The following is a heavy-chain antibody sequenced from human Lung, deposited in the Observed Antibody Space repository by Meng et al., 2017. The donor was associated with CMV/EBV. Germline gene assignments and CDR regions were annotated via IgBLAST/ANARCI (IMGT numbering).Heavy chain of an antibody. Sequence: GSLRLXCTVSGGSISSSNYYWGWIRQPPGKGLEWIGSIYYSGSMFYNPSLKSRVTISVDTAKNQFSLKLSSVTAADTAVYYCARDRLYYLWSGYVNYYGIDVWGQGTTVTVPS. CDR1: GGSISSSNYY. CDR3: ARDRLYYLWSGYVNYYGIDV. D-gene: IGHD3-3*01. CDR2: IYYSGSM. V-gene: IGHV4-39*07. J-gene: IGHJ6*02.